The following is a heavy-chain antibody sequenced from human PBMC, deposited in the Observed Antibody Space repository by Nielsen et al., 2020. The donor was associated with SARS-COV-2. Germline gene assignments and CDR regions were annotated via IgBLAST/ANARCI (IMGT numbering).Heavy chain of an antibody. D-gene: IGHD1-26*01. CDR2: ISSSNHYI. CDR1: GFTFSSYS. Sequence: GVLKISCAASGFTFSSYSMHWVRQAPGKGLEWVSYISSSNHYIYYADSVKGRFTISRDNAKNSLHLQMDSLRAEDAAVYFCARDPTLGDLDYWGRGTLVTVSS. J-gene: IGHJ4*02. V-gene: IGHV3-21*01. CDR3: ARDPTLGDLDY.